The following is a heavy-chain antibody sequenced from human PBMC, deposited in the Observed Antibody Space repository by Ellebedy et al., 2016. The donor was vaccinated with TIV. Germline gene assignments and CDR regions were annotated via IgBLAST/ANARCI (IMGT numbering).Heavy chain of an antibody. CDR1: GFTFSNYW. Sequence: GESLKISXTASGFTFSNYWMHWVRQVPGKGLVWVSRIANDESSTAYADSVKGRFTISRDNARNTLFLDISNLRAEDTAMYYCARGDTSMALSYFDFWGQGTLVTVSP. D-gene: IGHD5-18*01. CDR3: ARGDTSMALSYFDF. V-gene: IGHV3-74*03. J-gene: IGHJ4*02. CDR2: IANDESST.